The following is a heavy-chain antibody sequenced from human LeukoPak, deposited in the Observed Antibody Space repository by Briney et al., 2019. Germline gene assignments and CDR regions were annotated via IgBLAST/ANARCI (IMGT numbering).Heavy chain of an antibody. CDR2: INSDGSTT. J-gene: IGHJ4*02. D-gene: IGHD4-11*01. CDR1: GFAFSDYW. CDR3: ARDSRNYQGYGY. Sequence: GGSLRLSCAASGFAFSDYWMHWVRQAPGKGLVWVSRINSDGSTTTYADSVKGRFTISRDNAKNTLYLQMNSLRAEDTAVYYCARDSRNYQGYGYWGQGTLVTVSS. V-gene: IGHV3-74*01.